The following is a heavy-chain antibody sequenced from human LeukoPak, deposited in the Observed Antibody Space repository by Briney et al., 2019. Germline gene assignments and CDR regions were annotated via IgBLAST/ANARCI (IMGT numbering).Heavy chain of an antibody. D-gene: IGHD3-3*01. J-gene: IGHJ6*02. CDR2: ISGNGGNT. V-gene: IGHV3-23*01. CDR1: GLRFSSYA. Sequence: GGSLRLSCAASGLRFSSYAMSWVRQSPGKGLEWVSAISGNGGNTYYADSVKGRFTISRDNSKNTLYLQMNSLRAEDTAVYYCAKDPAPYYDFWSGYYISGMDVWGQGTTVTVSS. CDR3: AKDPAPYYDFWSGYYISGMDV.